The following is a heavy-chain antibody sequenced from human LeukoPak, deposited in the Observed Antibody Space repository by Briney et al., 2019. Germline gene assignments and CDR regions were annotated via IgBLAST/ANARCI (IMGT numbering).Heavy chain of an antibody. CDR3: ARAHHRGYSYGLLFDY. V-gene: IGHV1-69*13. D-gene: IGHD5-18*01. J-gene: IGHJ4*02. Sequence: SVKVSCKASGYSLSSYGITWVRQAPGQGLEWMGGIIPIFGTANYAQKFQGRVTITADESTSTAYMELSSLRSEDTAVYYCARAHHRGYSYGLLFDYWGQGTLVTVSS. CDR1: GYSLSSYG. CDR2: IIPIFGTA.